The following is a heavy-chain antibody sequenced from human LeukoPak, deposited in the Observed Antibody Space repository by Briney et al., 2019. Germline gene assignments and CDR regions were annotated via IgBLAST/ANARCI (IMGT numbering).Heavy chain of an antibody. Sequence: ASVKVSCKASGYTFTGYYMHWVRQAPGQGLEWMGIINPSGGSTSYAQKFRGRVTMTRDTSTSTVYMELSSLRSEDTAVYYCARSFVATIDYYYYYGMDVWGQGTTVTVSS. D-gene: IGHD5-12*01. CDR2: INPSGGST. CDR1: GYTFTGYY. CDR3: ARSFVATIDYYYYYGMDV. V-gene: IGHV1-46*01. J-gene: IGHJ6*02.